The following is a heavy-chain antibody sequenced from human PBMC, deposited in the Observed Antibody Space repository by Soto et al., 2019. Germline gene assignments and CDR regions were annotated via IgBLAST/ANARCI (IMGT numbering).Heavy chain of an antibody. CDR2: IHHTGSP. CDR3: ARSRHSGSYFFDY. CDR1: GGSISSGDYY. J-gene: IGHJ4*02. D-gene: IGHD1-26*01. V-gene: IGHV4-30-4*01. Sequence: SETLSLTXTVSGGSISSGDYYWSWIRQPPGKGLEWIVYIHHTGSPYYNLSLKSRLTISIDTSKNQFSLRLSSVTAADTAVYYCARSRHSGSYFFDYWGQGILVTVSS.